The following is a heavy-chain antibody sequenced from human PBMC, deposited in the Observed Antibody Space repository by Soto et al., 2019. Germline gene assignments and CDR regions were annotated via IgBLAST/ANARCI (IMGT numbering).Heavy chain of an antibody. CDR1: GGSISSYY. CDR2: IYYSGST. CDR3: ARYIGYCSSTSCLNAYMDV. D-gene: IGHD2-2*01. Sequence: TSETLSLTCTVSGGSISSYYWSWIRQPPGKGLEWIGYIYYSGSTSYNPSLKSRVTISVDTSKNQFSLKLSSVTAADTAVYYCARYIGYCSSTSCLNAYMDVWGKGTTVTVSS. V-gene: IGHV4-59*08. J-gene: IGHJ6*03.